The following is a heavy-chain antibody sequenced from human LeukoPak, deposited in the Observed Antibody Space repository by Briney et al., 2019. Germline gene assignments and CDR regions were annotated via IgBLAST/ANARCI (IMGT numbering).Heavy chain of an antibody. CDR2: INHSGST. CDR3: ARGPRRAYYYGSSGYREYFQH. Sequence: SETLSLTCAVYGGSFSGYYWSWIRQPPGKGLEWIGEINHSGSTNYNPSLKSRVTISVDTSKNQFSLKLSSVTAADTAVYYCARGPRRAYYYGSSGYREYFQHWGQGTLVTVSS. J-gene: IGHJ1*01. V-gene: IGHV4-34*01. D-gene: IGHD3-22*01. CDR1: GGSFSGYY.